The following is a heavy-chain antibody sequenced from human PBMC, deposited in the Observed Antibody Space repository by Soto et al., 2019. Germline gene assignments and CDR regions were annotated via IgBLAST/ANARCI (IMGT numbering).Heavy chain of an antibody. CDR2: ISGTSDYI. Sequence: GGSLRLSCAASGFTFSVASMNWVRQAPGKGLEWLSSISGTSDYISYADSVKGRFTISRDNSKNTLYLQMNSLRAEDTAVYYCARAYEGDYFDYWGQGTLVTVSS. D-gene: IGHD3-16*01. CDR3: ARAYEGDYFDY. V-gene: IGHV3-21*01. CDR1: GFTFSVAS. J-gene: IGHJ4*02.